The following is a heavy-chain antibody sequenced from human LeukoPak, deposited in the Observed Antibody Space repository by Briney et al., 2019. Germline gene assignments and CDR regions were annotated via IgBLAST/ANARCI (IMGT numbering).Heavy chain of an antibody. D-gene: IGHD1-1*01. V-gene: IGHV3-30*18. CDR3: AKNWNYLDY. CDR2: ISYDGSNK. Sequence: PGGSLRLSCAASGFAFSSYGMHWVRQAPGKGLEWVAVISYDGSNKYYADSVEGRFTMSRDNSKNTVYLQMNSLRAEDTAVYYCAKNWNYLDYWGQGTLVTVSS. J-gene: IGHJ4*02. CDR1: GFAFSSYG.